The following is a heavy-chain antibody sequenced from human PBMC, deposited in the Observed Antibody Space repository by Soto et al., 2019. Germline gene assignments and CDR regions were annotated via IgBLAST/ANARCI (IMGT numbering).Heavy chain of an antibody. CDR1: GGSFSGYY. Sequence: QVQLQQWGAGLLKPSETLSLTCAAYGGSFSGYYWLWIRQPPGKGLEWIGEINHSGSTNYNPSLKSRVTISEDTSKNQFSLKLSSVTAADTAVYYCARGVPWYQLLVSLDFWGPGTLVTVSS. CDR3: ARGVPWYQLLVSLDF. D-gene: IGHD2-2*01. V-gene: IGHV4-34*01. CDR2: INHSGST. J-gene: IGHJ4*02.